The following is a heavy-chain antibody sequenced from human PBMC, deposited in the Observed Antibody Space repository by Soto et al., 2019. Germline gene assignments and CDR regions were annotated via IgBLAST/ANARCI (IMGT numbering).Heavy chain of an antibody. CDR1: GGSMGDYY. J-gene: IGHJ4*02. CDR3: ARQLGLWQPLDY. CDR2: IYYSGNT. V-gene: IGHV4-59*01. Sequence: SETLSLTCSVSGGSMGDYYWSWIRQSPGKGPEWIGYIYYSGNTNYNPPLKSRVAISVDMPKSLFSLELNSVTAADTAVYYCARQLGLWQPLDYWGRGTLVTVSS. D-gene: IGHD1-1*01.